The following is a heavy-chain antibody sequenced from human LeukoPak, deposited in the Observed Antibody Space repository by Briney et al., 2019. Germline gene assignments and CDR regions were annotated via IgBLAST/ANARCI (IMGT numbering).Heavy chain of an antibody. Sequence: ASVKVSCKASGYTFTGYYMHWVRQAPGQGLEWMGWINPNSGGTNYAQKFQGRVTMTRDTSISTAYMELSRLRSDDTAVYYCARDRRPFNYVGMSHAFDIWGQGTMVTVSS. CDR3: ARDRRPFNYVGMSHAFDI. CDR1: GYTFTGYY. CDR2: INPNSGGT. J-gene: IGHJ3*02. D-gene: IGHD1-7*01. V-gene: IGHV1-2*02.